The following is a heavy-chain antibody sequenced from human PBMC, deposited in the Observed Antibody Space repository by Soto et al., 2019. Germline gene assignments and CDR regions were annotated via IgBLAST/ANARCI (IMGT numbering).Heavy chain of an antibody. J-gene: IGHJ4*02. CDR3: AKDRGLGGGSCFDY. CDR2: ISGSGDNT. V-gene: IGHV3-23*01. CDR1: GLTFSKYA. D-gene: IGHD2-15*01. Sequence: VQLLESGGGLVQPGGSLRLSCAASGLTFSKYAMSWVRQAPGKGLEWVAAISGSGDNTYYTDSVKGRLTMSRDNYKNMLYLQMNSLRAEDTAVYYCAKDRGLGGGSCFDYLGQGTLVTVSS.